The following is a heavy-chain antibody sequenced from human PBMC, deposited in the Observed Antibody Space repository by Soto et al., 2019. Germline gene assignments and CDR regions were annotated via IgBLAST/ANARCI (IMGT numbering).Heavy chain of an antibody. Sequence: QITLKESGPTLVKPTQTLMLTCTFAGFSLSSSRMAVGWIRQPPGKALEWLALNYWDDDKRYSPFLKSRLTMTKDTSKNQVVLTMSNMDPVDTARYYCAHIVVAGLGYYFDYWGQGTLVTVSS. CDR3: AHIVVAGLGYYFDY. J-gene: IGHJ4*02. CDR2: NYWDDDK. D-gene: IGHD6-19*01. V-gene: IGHV2-5*02. CDR1: GFSLSSSRMA.